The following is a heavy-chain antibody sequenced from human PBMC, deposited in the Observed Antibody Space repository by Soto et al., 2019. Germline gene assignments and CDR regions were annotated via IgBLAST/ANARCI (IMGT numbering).Heavy chain of an antibody. D-gene: IGHD2-15*01. CDR3: ARGYCSGGSCYPNDAFDI. Sequence: ASVKVSCKASGYTFTSYYMHWVRQAPGQGLEWMGIINPSGGSTSYAQKFQGRVTMTRDTSTSTVYMELSSLRSEDTAVYYCARGYCSGGSCYPNDAFDIWGQRTMVTVSS. J-gene: IGHJ3*02. CDR1: GYTFTSYY. CDR2: INPSGGST. V-gene: IGHV1-46*03.